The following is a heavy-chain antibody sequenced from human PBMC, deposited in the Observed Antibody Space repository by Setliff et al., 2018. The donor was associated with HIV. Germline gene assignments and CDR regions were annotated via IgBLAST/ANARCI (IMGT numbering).Heavy chain of an antibody. CDR1: GYTFTGYY. Sequence: ASVKVSCKASGYTFTGYYMHWVRQAPGQGLEWMGWINPNSGGTNYAQKFQGRVTMTRDTSISTAYMELSRLRSDDTALYYCARDLRNSNTLFGVLNFVFDLWGQGTLVTVSS. CDR2: INPNSGGT. J-gene: IGHJ4*02. D-gene: IGHD3-3*01. CDR3: ARDLRNSNTLFGVLNFVFDL. V-gene: IGHV1-2*02.